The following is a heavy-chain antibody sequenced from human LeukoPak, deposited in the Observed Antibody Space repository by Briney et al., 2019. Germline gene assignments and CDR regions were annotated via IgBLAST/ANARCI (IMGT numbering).Heavy chain of an antibody. CDR3: ARDTSPQGSVGATIFDY. D-gene: IGHD1-26*01. J-gene: IGHJ4*02. Sequence: GRSLRLSCAASGFTFSSYAMHWVRQAPGKGLEWVAVISYDGSNKYYADSVKGRFTISRDNSKNTLYLQMNSLRAEDTAVYYCARDTSPQGSVGATIFDYWGQGTLVTVSS. V-gene: IGHV3-30-3*01. CDR1: GFTFSSYA. CDR2: ISYDGSNK.